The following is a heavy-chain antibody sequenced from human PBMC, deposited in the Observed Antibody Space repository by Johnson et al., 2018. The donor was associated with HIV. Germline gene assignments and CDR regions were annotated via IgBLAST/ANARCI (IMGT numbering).Heavy chain of an antibody. CDR3: AKEPRPGIVATDDAFDI. CDR1: GFTFSTYA. D-gene: IGHD5-12*01. CDR2: IRYDGSNK. Sequence: QVQLVESGGGLVQPGGSLRLSCAASGFTFSTYAMSWVRQAPGKGLEWVAFIRYDGSNKYYADSVKGRFTISRDNSKNTLYLQMNSLRAEDTAVYYCAKEPRPGIVATDDAFDIWGQGTMVTVSS. J-gene: IGHJ3*02. V-gene: IGHV3-30*02.